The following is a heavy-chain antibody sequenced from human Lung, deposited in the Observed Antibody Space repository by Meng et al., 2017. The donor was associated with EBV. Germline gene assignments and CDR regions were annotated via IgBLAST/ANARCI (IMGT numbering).Heavy chain of an antibody. CDR2: ISDDGNDK. V-gene: IGHV3-30*18. J-gene: IGHJ4*02. CDR3: AKGGEYCRSTSCSDY. CDR1: GFTFSLYG. D-gene: IGHD2-2*01. Sequence: QWPVVTPGCGLCLPWRSLCASWASSGFTFSLYGIPWVLQAPGQGLEWVAVISDDGNDKYYGCSVKGRFTISRDNSKNTLYLQMHSLRSEDTAVYYCAKGGEYCRSTSCSDYWGQGSLVTVSS.